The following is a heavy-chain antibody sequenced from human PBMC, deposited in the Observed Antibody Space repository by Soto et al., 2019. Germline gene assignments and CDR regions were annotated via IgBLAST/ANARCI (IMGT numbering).Heavy chain of an antibody. Sequence: SETLSLTCTVSGGSISSGGYYWIWIRQHPGKGLEWIGYIYYSGSTYYNPSLKSRVTISVDTSKNQFSLKLSSVTAADTAVYYCARAPPSYYYDSSGYYYLDYWGQGTLVTVSS. CDR1: GGSISSGGYY. V-gene: IGHV4-31*03. J-gene: IGHJ4*02. D-gene: IGHD3-22*01. CDR2: IYYSGST. CDR3: ARAPPSYYYDSSGYYYLDY.